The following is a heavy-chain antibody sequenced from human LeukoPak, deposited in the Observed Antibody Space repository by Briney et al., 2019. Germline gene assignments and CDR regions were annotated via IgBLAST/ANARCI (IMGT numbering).Heavy chain of an antibody. D-gene: IGHD2-15*01. Sequence: SETLSLTCTVSCDSISGYYWAWIRQPAGKGLEWIGHIYAPGSSNYSPSFKSRVTMSIDMSNNQFSLRLNSATAADTAMYYCARDLEDFDSPANDYWGQGTHVIVSP. J-gene: IGHJ4*02. CDR2: IYAPGSS. V-gene: IGHV4-4*07. CDR1: CDSISGYY. CDR3: ARDLEDFDSPANDY.